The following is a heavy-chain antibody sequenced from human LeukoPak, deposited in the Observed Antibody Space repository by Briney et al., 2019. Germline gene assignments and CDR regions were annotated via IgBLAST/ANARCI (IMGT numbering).Heavy chain of an antibody. V-gene: IGHV3-7*01. CDR3: ARVGGGNSGYYFGY. Sequence: PGGSLRLSCAPSGFTFSSYWMSWVRQAPGKGLEWVANIKQDGREKYYLDSVKGRFTISRDNDKNSMYLQMHSLRAEATAVYYCARVGGGNSGYYFGYWGQGTLVTVSS. CDR1: GFTFSSYW. CDR2: IKQDGREK. J-gene: IGHJ4*02. D-gene: IGHD4-23*01.